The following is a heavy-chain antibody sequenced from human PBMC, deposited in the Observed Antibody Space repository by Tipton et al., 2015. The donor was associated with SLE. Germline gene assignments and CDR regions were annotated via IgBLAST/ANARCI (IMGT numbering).Heavy chain of an antibody. V-gene: IGHV4-61*02. Sequence: TLSLTCTVSGGSISSGSYYWSWIRQPAGKGLEWIGRIYTSGSTHYNPSLKSRVTVSVDTSNNQFSLKVNSATAADTAVYYCARGMLTWRGAIIGVDVWGQGTSVNVSS. CDR3: ARGMLTWRGAIIGVDV. CDR2: IYTSGST. CDR1: GGSISSGSYY. J-gene: IGHJ6*02. D-gene: IGHD2-8*01.